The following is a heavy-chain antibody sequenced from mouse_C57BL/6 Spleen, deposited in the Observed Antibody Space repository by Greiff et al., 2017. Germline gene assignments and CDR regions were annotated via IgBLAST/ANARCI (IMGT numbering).Heavy chain of an antibody. CDR1: GYTFTSYW. V-gene: IGHV1-50*01. J-gene: IGHJ4*01. CDR3: ARSICAYAMDY. CDR2: IDPSDRYT. Sequence: QVQLQQPGAELVKPGASVKLSCKASGYTFTSYWMQWVKQRPGQGLEWIGEIDPSDRYTNYNQKFKGKATLTVDTSSSTAYMHLSSLTSEHSAVCYGARSICAYAMDYWGQGTSVTVSS.